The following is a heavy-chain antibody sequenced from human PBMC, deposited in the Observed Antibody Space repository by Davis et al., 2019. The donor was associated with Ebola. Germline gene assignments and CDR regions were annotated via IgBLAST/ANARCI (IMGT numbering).Heavy chain of an antibody. J-gene: IGHJ4*02. Sequence: SETLSLTCTVSGGSISTDYWSWIRQPPGKGLEWIGYISYTGSTNYNPSLKSRVTISVDTSKNQFSLKLSSVTAADTAVYYCARGLTYYYDSSGYYWGQGTLVTVSS. CDR1: GGSISTDY. CDR2: ISYTGST. V-gene: IGHV4-59*12. CDR3: ARGLTYYYDSSGYY. D-gene: IGHD3-22*01.